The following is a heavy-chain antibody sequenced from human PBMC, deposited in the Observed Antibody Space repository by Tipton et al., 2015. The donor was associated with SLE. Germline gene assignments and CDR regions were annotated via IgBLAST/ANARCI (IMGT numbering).Heavy chain of an antibody. V-gene: IGHV4-59*12. CDR2: IYYTGTT. CDR3: ASIGPIYYYYYYMDV. Sequence: TLSLTCTVSGGSISTYYWNWIRQPPGKGLEWIGYIYYTGTTNYSPSLKSRVTMSVETSKNQFSLKLSSVTAADTAVYYCASIGPIYYYYYYMDVWGKGTTVTVSS. J-gene: IGHJ6*03. CDR1: GGSISTYY.